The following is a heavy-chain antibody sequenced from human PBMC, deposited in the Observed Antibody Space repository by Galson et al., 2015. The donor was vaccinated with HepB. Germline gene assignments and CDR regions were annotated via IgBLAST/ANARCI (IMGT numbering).Heavy chain of an antibody. CDR2: IYYSGST. D-gene: IGHD1-14*01. V-gene: IGHV4-39*01. CDR3: ARQDHTLYPNPYYYYGMDV. Sequence: SETLSLTCTVSGGSISSSSYYWGWIRQPPGKGLEWIGSIYYSGSTYYNPSLKSRVTISVDTSKNQFSLKLSSVTAADTAVYYCARQDHTLYPNPYYYYGMDVWGQGTTVTVSS. J-gene: IGHJ6*02. CDR1: GGSISSSSYY.